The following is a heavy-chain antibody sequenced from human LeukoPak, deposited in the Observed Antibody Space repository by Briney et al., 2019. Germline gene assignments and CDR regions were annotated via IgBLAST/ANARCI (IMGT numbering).Heavy chain of an antibody. CDR2: MNPNNGNT. J-gene: IGHJ6*02. CDR3: ARGFYYYGLDV. CDR1: GYTFTGYY. V-gene: IGHV1-8*02. Sequence: GASVKVSCKASGYTFTGYYMHWVRQAPGQGLEWLGWMNPNNGNTGYAQKFQGRVTMTRSTSIDTAYMELNTLTSDDTAAYYCARGFYYYGLDVWGQGTTVTVSS.